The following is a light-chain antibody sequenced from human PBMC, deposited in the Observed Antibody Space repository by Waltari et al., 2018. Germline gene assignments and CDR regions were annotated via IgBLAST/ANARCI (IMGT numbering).Light chain of an antibody. Sequence: SFELTQSPSVSVSLGQTATITCAGDKLGSKYVSWYTQKPGQSPDRVVYQDNRRPSWIPERFSGSNAGSTATLIISGTQAMDEADYYCQAWDSTTAVFGGGTKLTVL. CDR3: QAWDSTTAV. J-gene: IGLJ2*01. V-gene: IGLV3-1*01. CDR2: QDN. CDR1: KLGSKY.